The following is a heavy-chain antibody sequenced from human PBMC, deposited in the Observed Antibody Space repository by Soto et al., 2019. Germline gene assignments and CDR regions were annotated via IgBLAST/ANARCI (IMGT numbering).Heavy chain of an antibody. D-gene: IGHD3-22*01. Sequence: EVQLVESGGGLIQPGGSLRLSCAASGFTVSSNYMSWVRQAPGKGLEWVSVIYSGGSTYYADSVKGRFTISRYNSNSTVYLQMNSLRAEDTAVYYCARDRVESGYPEYFQHWGQGTLVTVSS. V-gene: IGHV3-53*01. CDR2: IYSGGST. J-gene: IGHJ1*01. CDR3: ARDRVESGYPEYFQH. CDR1: GFTVSSNY.